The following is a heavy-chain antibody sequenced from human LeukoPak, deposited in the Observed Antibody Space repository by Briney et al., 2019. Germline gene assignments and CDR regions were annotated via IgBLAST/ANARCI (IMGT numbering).Heavy chain of an antibody. CDR1: GFRFSDNA. Sequence: GGSLRLSCAPSGFRFSDNAMTWVRQAPGKGLEWVAVISSGGNTKYADSEKGRFSISRDNSKNTLYLQMNSLRAEDTAVYYCAKHLGGNYFDRPFDYWGQGTLVTVST. J-gene: IGHJ4*02. V-gene: IGHV3-23*01. CDR2: ISSGGNT. CDR3: AKHLGGNYFDRPFDY. D-gene: IGHD3-22*01.